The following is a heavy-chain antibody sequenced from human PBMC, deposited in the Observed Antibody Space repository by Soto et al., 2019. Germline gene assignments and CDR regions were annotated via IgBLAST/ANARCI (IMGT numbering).Heavy chain of an antibody. D-gene: IGHD6-25*01. Sequence: PLEFLSLSWAVYGESFSGYYWSWIRQPPGKGLEGIGESNHSGSTNYKPALKSRVTISVDTSKNQFSLKLGSVTAADTAVYYCAVASVAAANWVDPWGQGTLVPVSS. J-gene: IGHJ5*02. CDR1: GESFSGYY. CDR2: SNHSGST. CDR3: AVASVAAANWVDP. V-gene: IGHV4-34*01.